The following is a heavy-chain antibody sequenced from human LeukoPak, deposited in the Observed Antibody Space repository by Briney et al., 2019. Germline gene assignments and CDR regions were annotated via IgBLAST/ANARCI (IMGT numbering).Heavy chain of an antibody. CDR3: ARDQITMLRGVTIKDYYYYYMDV. Sequence: GGSLRLSCAASGFTFSSYWMSWVRQAPGKGLEWVANIKQDGSEKYYVDSVKGRFTISRDNAKNSLYLQLNSLRAEDTAVYYCARDQITMLRGVTIKDYYYYYMDVWGKGTSVTVSS. V-gene: IGHV3-7*01. CDR2: IKQDGSEK. D-gene: IGHD3-10*01. J-gene: IGHJ6*03. CDR1: GFTFSSYW.